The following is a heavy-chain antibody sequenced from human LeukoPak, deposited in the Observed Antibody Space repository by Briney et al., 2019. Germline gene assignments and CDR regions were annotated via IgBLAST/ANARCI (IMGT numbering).Heavy chain of an antibody. J-gene: IGHJ4*02. CDR2: INPNSGGT. V-gene: IGHV1-2*06. CDR3: ARDYCSSTSCLFDY. Sequence: ASVKVSCKASGYTFTAYYMHWVRQAPGQGLDWMGRINPNSGGTNYAQKFQGRVTMTRDTSISTAYMELSRLRSDDTAVYYCARDYCSSTSCLFDYWGQGTLVTVSS. CDR1: GYTFTAYY. D-gene: IGHD2-2*01.